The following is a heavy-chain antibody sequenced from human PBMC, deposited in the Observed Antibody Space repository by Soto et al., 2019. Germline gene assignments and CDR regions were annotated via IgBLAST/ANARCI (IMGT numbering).Heavy chain of an antibody. CDR1: EFTFSNYE. D-gene: IGHD3-22*01. CDR3: ARGLRNYYDRSGLHY. CDR2: ISYTGSTI. J-gene: IGHJ4*02. V-gene: IGHV3-48*03. Sequence: LRLSCVGSEFTFSNYEMNWVRQAPGKGLEWVSYISYTGSTIYCADSVRGRFTISRDNSKNSLYLQMNSLRAEDTAVYYCARGLRNYYDRSGLHYWGQGTLVTVSS.